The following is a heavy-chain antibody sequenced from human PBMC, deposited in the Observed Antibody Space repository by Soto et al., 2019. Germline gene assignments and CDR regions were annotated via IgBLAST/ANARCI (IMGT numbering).Heavy chain of an antibody. CDR2: ISYDGSNK. D-gene: IGHD1-26*01. Sequence: GGSLRLSCAASGFTFSSYGMHWVRQAPGKGLEWVAVISYDGSNKYYADSVKGRFTISRDNSKNTLYLQMNSLRAEDTAVYYCAKGRVGAIHFDYWGQGTLVTVLL. V-gene: IGHV3-30*18. J-gene: IGHJ4*02. CDR1: GFTFSSYG. CDR3: AKGRVGAIHFDY.